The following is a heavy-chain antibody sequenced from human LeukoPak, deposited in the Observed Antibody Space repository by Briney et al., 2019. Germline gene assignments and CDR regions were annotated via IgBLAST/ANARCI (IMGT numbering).Heavy chain of an antibody. CDR2: INSDGSST. J-gene: IGHJ4*02. D-gene: IGHD4/OR15-4a*01. CDR1: GFTFSSYW. V-gene: IGHV3-74*01. Sequence: GGSLRLSCAASGFTFSSYWMHWVRQAPGKGLVWVSRINSDGSSTSYADSVKGQFTISRDNAKNTLYLQMNSLRAEDTAVYYCARDEGLTDDYFDYWGQGTLVTVSS. CDR3: ARDEGLTDDYFDY.